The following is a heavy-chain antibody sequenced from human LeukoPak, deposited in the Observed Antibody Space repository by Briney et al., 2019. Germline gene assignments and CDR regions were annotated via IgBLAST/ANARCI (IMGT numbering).Heavy chain of an antibody. CDR3: SRRLYGDYVDDS. J-gene: IGHJ4*02. CDR1: GFTYINHW. CDR2: ISEDGSVR. Sequence: GGSLRLSCAASGFTYINHWMSWVRQAPEEGLEWVASISEDGSVRYYVDSVKGRFTISRDNAKSSLYLQMSSLRGEDTAVYYCSRRLYGDYVDDSWGQGTLVTVSS. D-gene: IGHD4-17*01. V-gene: IGHV3-7*01.